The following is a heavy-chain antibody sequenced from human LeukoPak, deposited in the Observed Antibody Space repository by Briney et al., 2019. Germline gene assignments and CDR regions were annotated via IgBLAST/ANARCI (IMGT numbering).Heavy chain of an antibody. D-gene: IGHD2-21*01. V-gene: IGHV3-9*03. CDR3: ARAPDLVVIPTNTYFDY. CDR1: GFTFDDYA. J-gene: IGHJ4*02. CDR2: INWNSGTI. Sequence: GRSLRLSCAASGFTFDDYAMHWVRQAPGKDLEWVSGINWNSGTIGYADSVRGRFTISRDNAKNSLYLQMNSLRAEDMALYYCARAPDLVVIPTNTYFDYWGQGTLVTVSS.